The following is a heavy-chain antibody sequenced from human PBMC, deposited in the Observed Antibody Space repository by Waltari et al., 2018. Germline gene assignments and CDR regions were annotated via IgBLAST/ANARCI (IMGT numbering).Heavy chain of an antibody. J-gene: IGHJ4*02. D-gene: IGHD6-19*01. Sequence: EVQLVQSGAEVKKPGESLKISCKGSGYSFTSYWIGWVRQMPGKGLEWMGIIYPGDSDTRYSPSFQGQVTISADKSISTAYMELSRLRSDDTAVYYCARVNSSGWYPYWGQGTLVTVSS. CDR2: IYPGDSDT. CDR3: ARVNSSGWYPY. CDR1: GYSFTSYW. V-gene: IGHV5-51*01.